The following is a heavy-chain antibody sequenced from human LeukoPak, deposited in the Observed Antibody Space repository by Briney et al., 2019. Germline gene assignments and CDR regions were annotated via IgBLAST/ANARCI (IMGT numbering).Heavy chain of an antibody. Sequence: SETLSLTCAVYGGSFSGYYWSWIRQPPGKGLEWIGEINHSGSTNYNPSLKSRVTISVETSKNQFSLKLSSVTAADTAVYYCARAVIAAAGTFKPYYFGYWGQGTLVTVSS. CDR2: INHSGST. J-gene: IGHJ4*02. CDR3: ARAVIAAAGTFKPYYFGY. CDR1: GGSFSGYY. D-gene: IGHD6-13*01. V-gene: IGHV4-34*01.